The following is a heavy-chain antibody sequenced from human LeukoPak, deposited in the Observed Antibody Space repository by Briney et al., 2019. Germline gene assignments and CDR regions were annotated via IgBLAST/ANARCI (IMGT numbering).Heavy chain of an antibody. V-gene: IGHV3-20*04. J-gene: IGHJ3*02. CDR2: LNWNGGRT. Sequence: TGGSLRLSCAASGFKFDDHGMSWVRQVPGKGLEWVSGLNWNGGRTDYADSVKGRFTISRDNAKNSLYLQMNSLRAEDTAFYYCAKDRSFIGLDIWGQGTMVIVSS. D-gene: IGHD1-26*01. CDR3: AKDRSFIGLDI. CDR1: GFKFDDHG.